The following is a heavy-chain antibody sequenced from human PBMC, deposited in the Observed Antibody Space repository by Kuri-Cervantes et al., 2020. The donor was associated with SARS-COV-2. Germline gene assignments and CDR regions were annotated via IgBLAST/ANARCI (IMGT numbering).Heavy chain of an antibody. Sequence: GESLKISCAASGFIFSTYGMNWVRQAPGKGLEWVSSLSSSSSYIYYADSVRDRFTISRDNARNSLHLQMNSLRVDDTAVYYCARADFWSGLFDSWGQGTLVTVSS. CDR2: LSSSSSYI. J-gene: IGHJ4*02. CDR3: ARADFWSGLFDS. V-gene: IGHV3-21*01. CDR1: GFIFSTYG. D-gene: IGHD3-3*01.